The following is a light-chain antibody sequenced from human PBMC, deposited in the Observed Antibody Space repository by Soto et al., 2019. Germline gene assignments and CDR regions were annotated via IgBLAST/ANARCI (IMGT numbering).Light chain of an antibody. CDR3: AAWDDSLNGYV. V-gene: IGLV3-25*02. J-gene: IGLJ1*01. CDR1: ALPRQD. Sequence: SYELTQSPSVSVSPGQTARITCSGDALPRQDVYWYQQKAGQAPVLVMFKDSERPSGIPERFSGSRSGTTVTLTISGLQSEDEADYYCAAWDDSLNGYVFGTGTKLTVL. CDR2: KDS.